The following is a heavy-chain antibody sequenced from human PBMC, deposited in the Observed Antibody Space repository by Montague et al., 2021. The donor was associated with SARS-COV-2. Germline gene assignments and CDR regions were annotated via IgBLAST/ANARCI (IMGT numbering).Heavy chain of an antibody. D-gene: IGHD5-24*01. CDR3: AKSADLNYFLDS. CDR2: NYHTGST. Sequence: SETLSLTCAVSGYSISSSNWWGWIRQAPGRGLEWIGYNYHTGSTYYNSSLKSRVTMSVDKSNNLFSLELSSVTAVDTAVYYCAKSADLNYFLDSWGQGTPVTVSS. CDR1: GYSISSSNW. J-gene: IGHJ4*02. V-gene: IGHV4-28*01.